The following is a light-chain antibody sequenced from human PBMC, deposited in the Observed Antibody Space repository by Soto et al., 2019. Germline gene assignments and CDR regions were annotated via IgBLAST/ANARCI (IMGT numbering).Light chain of an antibody. Sequence: DIQMTQSPSSLSASVGDRVTITCRASQSINNFLSWYQQKPGKAPNLLIYAASSLQSGVPLRFSGSGSGTDFTLTISSLQREDFATYYCKQSYSIPSFGGGTKVEIK. CDR1: QSINNF. CDR3: KQSYSIPS. J-gene: IGKJ4*01. CDR2: AAS. V-gene: IGKV1-39*01.